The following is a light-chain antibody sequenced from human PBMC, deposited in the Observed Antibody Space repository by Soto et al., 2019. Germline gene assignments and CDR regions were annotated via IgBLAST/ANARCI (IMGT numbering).Light chain of an antibody. CDR1: QSVSSSY. CDR2: GAS. CDR3: QQYGSSPRT. V-gene: IGKV3-20*01. Sequence: EIVLTQSPVTLSLSPGERATLSCRASQSVSSSYLAWYQQKPGHAPRLLIYGASSRATGIPDRCSGSGSVTDFTLTISRLEPEDFSVYYCQQYGSSPRTFGQGTKVDIK. J-gene: IGKJ1*01.